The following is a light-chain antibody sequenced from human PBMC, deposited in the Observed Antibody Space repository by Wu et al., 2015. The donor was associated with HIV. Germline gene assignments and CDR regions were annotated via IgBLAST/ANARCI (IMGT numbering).Light chain of an antibody. J-gene: IGKJ1*01. CDR3: QQYNYWPRT. CDR2: GAS. CDR1: LSIAGN. Sequence: EIVMTQSPATLSLFPGERATLSCRASLSIAGNLAWYQQKPGQAPRLLVYGASTRATDIAGRFSGRGSETEFTLTITSLQSEDIGIYYCQQYNYWPRTFGRGTKVEIK. V-gene: IGKV3-15*01.